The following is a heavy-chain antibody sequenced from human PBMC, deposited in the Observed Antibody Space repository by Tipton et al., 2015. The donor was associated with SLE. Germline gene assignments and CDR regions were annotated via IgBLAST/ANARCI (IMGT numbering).Heavy chain of an antibody. CDR2: MSSSGSA. V-gene: IGHV4-59*11. D-gene: IGHD5-24*01. CDR3: ARTTLQESLVDWFFDL. Sequence: TLSLTCPVSGASLSSPCWSWIRQPPGKGLEWIGYMSSSGSAHYNPSLRSRVTLSLDTSKNQVSLKLTSVTAADTAVYYCARTTLQESLVDWFFDLWGRGTLVTVSS. CDR1: GASLSSPC. J-gene: IGHJ2*01.